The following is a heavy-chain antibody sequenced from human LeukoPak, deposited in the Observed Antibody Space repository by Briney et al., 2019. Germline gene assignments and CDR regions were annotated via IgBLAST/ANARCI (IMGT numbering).Heavy chain of an antibody. Sequence: GGSPKLSCAASGFTFSGSAMHWVRQASGKGLEWVGRTRSKANSYATAYAASVKGRFTISRDDSKNTAYLQMNSLKTEDTAVYYCAPNYYDSSGLFGYWGQGTLVTVSS. D-gene: IGHD3-22*01. CDR1: GFTFSGSA. CDR3: APNYYDSSGLFGY. J-gene: IGHJ4*02. V-gene: IGHV3-73*01. CDR2: TRSKANSYAT.